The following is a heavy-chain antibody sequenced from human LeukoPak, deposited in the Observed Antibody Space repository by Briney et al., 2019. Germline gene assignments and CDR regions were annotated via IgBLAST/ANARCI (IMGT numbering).Heavy chain of an antibody. CDR2: ISWNSGSI. CDR3: ARDRGYRDYYYYGMDV. CDR1: GFTFDDYA. V-gene: IGHV3-9*01. D-gene: IGHD5-18*01. Sequence: SLRLSCAASGFTFDDYAMHWVRQAPGKGLEWVSGISWNSGSIGYADSVKGRFTISRDNAKNSLYLQMNSLRAEDAAVYYCARDRGYRDYYYYGMDVWGQGTTVTVSS. J-gene: IGHJ6*02.